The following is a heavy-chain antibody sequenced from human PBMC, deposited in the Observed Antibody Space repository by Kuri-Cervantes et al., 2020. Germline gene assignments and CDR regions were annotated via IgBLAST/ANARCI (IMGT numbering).Heavy chain of an antibody. V-gene: IGHV3-11*01. CDR3: ARDDAVAGQGGYYYYYGMDV. CDR2: ISSSGSTI. CDR1: GFTFSDYY. Sequence: GESLKISCAASGFTFSDYYMSWIRQAPGKGLEWVSYISSSGSTIYYADSVKGRFTISRDNAKNSLYLQMNSLGAEDTAVYYCARDDAVAGQGGYYYYYGMDVWGQGTTVTVSS. D-gene: IGHD4-23*01. J-gene: IGHJ6*02.